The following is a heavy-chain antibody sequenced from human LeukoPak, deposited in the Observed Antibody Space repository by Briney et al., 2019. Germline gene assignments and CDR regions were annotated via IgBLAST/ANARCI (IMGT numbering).Heavy chain of an antibody. CDR1: GFTFSSYA. D-gene: IGHD6-13*01. V-gene: IGHV3-48*04. CDR3: TSSIVASGTSPFDY. J-gene: IGHJ4*02. Sequence: GGSLRLSCAASGFTFSSYAMSWVRQAPGKGLEWVSAISSSSGTIYYADSVKGRITISRDNAKNSLYLQVNSLRAEDTAVYYCTSSIVASGTSPFDYWGQGTLVTVSS. CDR2: ISSSSGTI.